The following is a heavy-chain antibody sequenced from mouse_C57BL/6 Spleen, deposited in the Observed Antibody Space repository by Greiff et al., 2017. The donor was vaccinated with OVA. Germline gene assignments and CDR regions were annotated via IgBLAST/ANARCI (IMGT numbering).Heavy chain of an antibody. CDR1: GYTFTSYW. Sequence: QVQLQQPGAELVRPGSSVKLSCKASGYTFTSYWMHWVKQRPIQGLEWIGNIDPSDSETHYNQKFKDKATLTVDKSSSTAYMQLSSLTSEDSAVYYCARAGYDGSSYNWYFDVWGTGTTVTVSS. CDR2: IDPSDSET. J-gene: IGHJ1*03. V-gene: IGHV1-52*01. CDR3: ARAGYDGSSYNWYFDV. D-gene: IGHD1-1*01.